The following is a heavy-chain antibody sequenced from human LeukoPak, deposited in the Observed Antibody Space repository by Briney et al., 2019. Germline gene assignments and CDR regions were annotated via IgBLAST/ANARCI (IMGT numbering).Heavy chain of an antibody. Sequence: GGSLRLSCAASGFTFSDYYMSWIRQAPGKGLEWVSSISDSGGSTYYADSVKGRFTISRDNSKNTLYLQMNSLRVDDTAVYYCATPRGIVVVVAAPSFDYWGQGTLVTVSS. J-gene: IGHJ4*02. CDR1: GFTFSDYY. D-gene: IGHD2-15*01. V-gene: IGHV3-23*01. CDR3: ATPRGIVVVVAAPSFDY. CDR2: ISDSGGST.